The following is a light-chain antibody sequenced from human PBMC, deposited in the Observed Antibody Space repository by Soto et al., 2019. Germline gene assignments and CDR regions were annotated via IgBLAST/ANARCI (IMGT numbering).Light chain of an antibody. Sequence: EIVLTQSPATLSLSPGETATLSCRASQSVRNYLAWYQPKPGQAPMLLIYDASNRATGIPARFSGTGSETDFTLTISSLEPEDFAVYYCQQLTDWPPQWTFGQGTKVDIK. CDR3: QQLTDWPPQWT. J-gene: IGKJ1*01. CDR1: QSVRNY. V-gene: IGKV3-11*01. CDR2: DAS.